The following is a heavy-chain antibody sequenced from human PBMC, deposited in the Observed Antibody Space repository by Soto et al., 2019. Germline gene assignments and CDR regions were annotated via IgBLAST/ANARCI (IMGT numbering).Heavy chain of an antibody. CDR1: GYTFTSYD. V-gene: IGHV1-8*01. J-gene: IGHJ3*02. Sequence: QVQLVQSGAEVKKPGASVKVSCKASGYTFTSYDINWVRQATGQGLEWMGWMNPNSGNTGYAQKFQGRVAMTRNTSISTAYMELSSLRSEDTAVYYCATRGSSWYGWYAFDIWGQGTMVTVSS. CDR2: MNPNSGNT. D-gene: IGHD6-13*01. CDR3: ATRGSSWYGWYAFDI.